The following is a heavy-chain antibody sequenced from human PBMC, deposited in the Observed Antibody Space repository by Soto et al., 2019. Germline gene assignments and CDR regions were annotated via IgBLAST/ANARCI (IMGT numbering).Heavy chain of an antibody. CDR3: AKDRGYGDYVFDY. D-gene: IGHD4-17*01. J-gene: IGHJ4*02. CDR1: GFTFSSYG. V-gene: IGHV3-30*18. Sequence: QVQLVESGGGVVQPGRSLRLSCAASGFTFSSYGMHWVRQAPGKGLEWVAVISYDGSNKYYADSVKGRFTISRDNSKNTLYLQMNSLRAEDTAVYYCAKDRGYGDYVFDYWGQGTLVTVSS. CDR2: ISYDGSNK.